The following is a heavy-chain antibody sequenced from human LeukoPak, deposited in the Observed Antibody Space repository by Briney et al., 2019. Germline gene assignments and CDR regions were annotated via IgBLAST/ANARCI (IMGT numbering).Heavy chain of an antibody. CDR3: ARGRVIAVAGTRWFDP. CDR1: GGSFSGYY. J-gene: IGHJ5*02. D-gene: IGHD6-19*01. CDR2: INHSGST. Sequence: SETLSLTCAVYGGSFSGYYWSRIRQPPGKGLEWIGEINHSGSTNYNPSLKSRVTISVDTSKNQFSLKLSSVTAADTAVYYCARGRVIAVAGTRWFDPWGQGTLVTVSS. V-gene: IGHV4-34*01.